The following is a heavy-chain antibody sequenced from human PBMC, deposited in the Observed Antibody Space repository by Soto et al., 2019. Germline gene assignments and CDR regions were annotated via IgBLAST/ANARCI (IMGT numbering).Heavy chain of an antibody. V-gene: IGHV4-31*03. CDR2: IYYSGST. J-gene: IGHJ5*02. Sequence: PSETLSLTCTVSGVSISSGGYYWSWIRQHPGKGLEWIGYIYYSGSTYYNPSLKSRVTISVDTSKNQFSLKLSSVTAADTAVYYCARDLDRPYGDSNWFDPWGQGTLVTVSS. CDR3: ARDLDRPYGDSNWFDP. D-gene: IGHD4-17*01. CDR1: GVSISSGGYY.